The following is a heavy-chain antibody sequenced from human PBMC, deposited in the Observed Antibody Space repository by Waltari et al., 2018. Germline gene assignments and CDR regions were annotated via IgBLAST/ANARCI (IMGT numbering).Heavy chain of an antibody. V-gene: IGHV4-34*01. Sequence: QVQLQQWGAGLLKPSATLSLSCSVSRGSFSAYHWTWIRQSPGKGLEWIGEIDHKGVAYYNPSLKGRVTISVDTSKNQFSLNLTSVTATDTAVYFCARPSVAARLGSLDYWGQGALVTVSS. CDR2: IDHKGVA. CDR3: ARPSVAARLGSLDY. CDR1: RGSFSAYH. J-gene: IGHJ4*02. D-gene: IGHD3-16*01.